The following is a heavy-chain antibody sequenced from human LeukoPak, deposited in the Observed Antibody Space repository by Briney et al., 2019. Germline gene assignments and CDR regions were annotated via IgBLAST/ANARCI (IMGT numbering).Heavy chain of an antibody. Sequence: SETLSLTCTVSGGSISGSYWSWIRQPPGKGLEWIGYIYYSGNTNYNPSLKSRVTISVDTSKTQFSLKLTSVTAADTAVYYCAREPIAVARNYYFDYWGQGTLVTVSS. CDR2: IYYSGNT. D-gene: IGHD6-19*01. J-gene: IGHJ4*02. CDR3: AREPIAVARNYYFDY. CDR1: GGSISGSY. V-gene: IGHV4-59*12.